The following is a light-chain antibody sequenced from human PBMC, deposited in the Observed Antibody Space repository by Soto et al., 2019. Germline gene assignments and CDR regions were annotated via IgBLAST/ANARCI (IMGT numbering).Light chain of an antibody. CDR2: AAS. J-gene: IGKJ1*01. Sequence: THSPCSLFALVAAPVHSPCRASQSISSYLNWYQQKPGKAPKLLIYAASSLQSGVPSRFSGSGSGTDFTLTISSLQPDDFATYYCQQYNTYRAFAQGTKVDI. V-gene: IGKV1-39*01. CDR3: QQYNTYRA. CDR1: QSISSY.